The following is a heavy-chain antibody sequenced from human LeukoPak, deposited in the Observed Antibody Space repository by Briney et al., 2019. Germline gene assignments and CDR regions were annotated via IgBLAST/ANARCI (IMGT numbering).Heavy chain of an antibody. J-gene: IGHJ4*02. CDR1: GYRFTSYW. CDR3: ARRGDGYSFYY. Sequence: GESLQISCKGSGYRFTSYWIAWVRQMPGKGLEWMGIIYPGDSDTKYSPSFQGQVTISVDKSISTAYPQWSSLKASDTAMYYCARRGDGYSFYYWGQGTLVTVSS. V-gene: IGHV5-51*01. CDR2: IYPGDSDT. D-gene: IGHD5-24*01.